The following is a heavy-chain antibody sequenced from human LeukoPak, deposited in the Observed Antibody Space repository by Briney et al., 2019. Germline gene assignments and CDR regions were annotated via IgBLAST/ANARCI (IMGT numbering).Heavy chain of an antibody. Sequence: ASVKVSCKPSGGTFSYAISWVRQAPGQGPEWMGGILPVLGTPHYAQKFQGRLTVTTDEVAATAYMELSSLRSEDTAVYYCARGYSGNFFGFDLWGQGTLVTVSS. CDR2: ILPVLGTP. V-gene: IGHV1-69*05. CDR3: ARGYSGNFFGFDL. D-gene: IGHD1-26*01. CDR1: GGTFSYA. J-gene: IGHJ4*02.